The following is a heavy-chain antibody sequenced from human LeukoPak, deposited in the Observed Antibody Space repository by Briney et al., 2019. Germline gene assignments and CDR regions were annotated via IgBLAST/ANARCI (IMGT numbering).Heavy chain of an antibody. D-gene: IGHD6-13*01. CDR1: GGSFSGYY. CDR3: ARALAAADSFDY. J-gene: IGHJ4*02. Sequence: SETLSLTCAVYGGSFSGYYWSWIRQPPGKGLEWIGEINHSGSTNYNPSLKSQVTISVDTSKNQFSLKLSSVTAADTAVYYCARALAAADSFDYWGQGTLVTVSS. V-gene: IGHV4-34*01. CDR2: INHSGST.